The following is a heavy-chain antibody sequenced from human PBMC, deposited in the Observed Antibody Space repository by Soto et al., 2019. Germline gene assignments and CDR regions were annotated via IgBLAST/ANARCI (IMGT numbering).Heavy chain of an antibody. CDR2: IYHSGST. J-gene: IGHJ5*02. CDR3: ARGLLATNWFDP. V-gene: IGHV4-30-2*01. CDR1: GGSISSGGYS. Sequence: SETLSLTCAVSGGSISSGGYSWSWIRQPPGKGLEWIGYIYHSGSTSYNPSLKSRVTISVDRSKNQFSLKLSSVTAADTAVYYCARGLLATNWFDPWGQGTLVTVPQ. D-gene: IGHD3-10*01.